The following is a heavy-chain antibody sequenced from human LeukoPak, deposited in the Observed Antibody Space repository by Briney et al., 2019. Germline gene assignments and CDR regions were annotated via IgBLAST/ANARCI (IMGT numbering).Heavy chain of an antibody. CDR2: ISYDGRNK. Sequence: GRSLRLSCAASGFTFNNYGMHWVRQAPGKGLDWVAVISYDGRNKYYADSVKGRFTISRDNSKNTLYLQMNSLRAEDTAVYYCARDRGYGDLVYGMDVWGQGTTVTVSS. V-gene: IGHV3-30*03. J-gene: IGHJ6*02. D-gene: IGHD4-17*01. CDR3: ARDRGYGDLVYGMDV. CDR1: GFTFNNYG.